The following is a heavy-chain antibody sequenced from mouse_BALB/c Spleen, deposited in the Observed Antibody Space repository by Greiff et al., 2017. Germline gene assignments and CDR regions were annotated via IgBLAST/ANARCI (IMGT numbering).Heavy chain of an antibody. J-gene: IGHJ4*01. CDR1: GFDFSRYW. CDR2: INPGSSTI. V-gene: IGHV4-2*02. Sequence: EVMLVESGGGLVQPGGSLNLSCAASGFDFSRYWMSWARQAPGKGQEWIGEINPGSSTINYTPSLKDKFIISRDNAKNTLYLQMSKVRSEDTALYYCARLDYGNYAMDYWGQGTSVTVSS. D-gene: IGHD2-1*01. CDR3: ARLDYGNYAMDY.